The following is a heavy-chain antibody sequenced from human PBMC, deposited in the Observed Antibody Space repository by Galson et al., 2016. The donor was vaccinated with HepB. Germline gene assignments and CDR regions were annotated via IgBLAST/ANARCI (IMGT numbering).Heavy chain of an antibody. V-gene: IGHV5-51*04. CDR1: GYSFTGFW. D-gene: IGHD1-26*01. CDR2: IYPGDSET. Sequence: QSGAEVKKPGESLKIFCKGSGYSFTGFWIGWVRQKPGKGLEWMGIIYPGDSETSYSPSFQGQVTMSVDKPINTAYLQWSSLKASDTAIYYCARRTVGYYKGASYYWGQGTLVTVSS. J-gene: IGHJ4*02. CDR3: ARRTVGYYKGASYY.